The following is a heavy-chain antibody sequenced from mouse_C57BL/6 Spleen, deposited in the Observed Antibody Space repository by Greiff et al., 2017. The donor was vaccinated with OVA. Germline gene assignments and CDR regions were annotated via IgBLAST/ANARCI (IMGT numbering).Heavy chain of an antibody. CDR2: IWTGGGT. J-gene: IGHJ4*01. V-gene: IGHV2-9-1*01. D-gene: IGHD1-1*01. Sequence: VMLVESGPGLVAPSQSLSITCTVSGFSLTSYAISWVRQPPGKGLEWLGVIWTGGGTNYNSALKSRLSISKDNSKSQVFLKMNSLQTDDTARYYCARNVGITTVVATWDAMDYWGQGTSVTVSS. CDR3: ARNVGITTVVATWDAMDY. CDR1: GFSLTSYA.